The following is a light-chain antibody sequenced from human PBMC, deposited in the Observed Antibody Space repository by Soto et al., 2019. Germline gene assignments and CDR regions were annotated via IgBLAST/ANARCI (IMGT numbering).Light chain of an antibody. CDR1: SSDVGGYNY. CDR2: DVS. CDR3: CSYAGSYV. Sequence: QSVLTQPRSVSGSPGQSVTIPCTGTSSDVGGYNYVSWYQQHPGKAPKLVIYDVSKRPSGVADRFSGSKSGNTASLTISGLQGEDEADYYCCSYAGSYVFGTGTKVTVL. V-gene: IGLV2-11*01. J-gene: IGLJ1*01.